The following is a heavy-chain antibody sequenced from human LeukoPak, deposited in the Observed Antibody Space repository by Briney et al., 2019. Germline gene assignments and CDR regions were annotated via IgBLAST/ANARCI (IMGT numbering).Heavy chain of an antibody. CDR1: GFTFSSYG. J-gene: IGHJ4*02. D-gene: IGHD3-22*01. CDR3: AKRDSSGYYWDWGFLDY. V-gene: IGHV3-30*02. Sequence: PGGSLRLSCAASGFTFSSYGMHWVRQAPGKGLEWVAFIRYDGSNKYYADSVKGRFTISRDNSKNTLYLQMNSLRAEDTAVYYCAKRDSSGYYWDWGFLDYWGQGTLVTVSS. CDR2: IRYDGSNK.